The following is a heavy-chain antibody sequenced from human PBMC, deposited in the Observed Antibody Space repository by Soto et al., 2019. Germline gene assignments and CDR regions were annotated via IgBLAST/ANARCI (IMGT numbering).Heavy chain of an antibody. D-gene: IGHD1-7*01. Sequence: QVQLVQSGAEVKKPGSSVKVSCKASGGTFSSYATSWVRQAPGQGLEWMGGIIPIFGTANYAQKFQGRVTITADESTSTAYMELSSLRSEDTAGYYCAGPPELTRIYYYYGMDVWGQGTTGTVSS. V-gene: IGHV1-69*12. CDR2: IIPIFGTA. J-gene: IGHJ6*02. CDR3: AGPPELTRIYYYYGMDV. CDR1: GGTFSSYA.